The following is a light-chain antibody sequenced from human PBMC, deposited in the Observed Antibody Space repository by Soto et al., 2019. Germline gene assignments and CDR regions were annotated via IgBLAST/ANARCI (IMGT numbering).Light chain of an antibody. Sequence: QPVLTQSPSVSGAPGQRVTFSCSGSSSNIGAGYDVNWYQQLPGTAPKLLIYDSINRPSGVPGRFSGSKSGTSASLAITGLQPEDEADYYCQSYDTSLSGSVFGPGTKLTVL. CDR2: DSI. CDR3: QSYDTSLSGSV. V-gene: IGLV1-40*01. CDR1: SSNIGAGYD. J-gene: IGLJ1*01.